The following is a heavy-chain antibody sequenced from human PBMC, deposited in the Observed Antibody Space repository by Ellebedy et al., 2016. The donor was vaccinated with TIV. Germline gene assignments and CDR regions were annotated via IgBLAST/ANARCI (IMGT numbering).Heavy chain of an antibody. CDR3: AKAALIASAWSGKNGFDV. CDR1: GFTFSSYA. Sequence: GESLKISCAASGFTFSSYAMNWVRQTPGAGLESVFGIRGDGGSSYYASPVNGRFTISRDNSKSTLYLQMNSLRADDTAVYYCAKAALIASAWSGKNGFDVWGQGTLVTVSS. J-gene: IGHJ3*01. D-gene: IGHD3-10*02. CDR2: IRGDGGSS. V-gene: IGHV3-23*01.